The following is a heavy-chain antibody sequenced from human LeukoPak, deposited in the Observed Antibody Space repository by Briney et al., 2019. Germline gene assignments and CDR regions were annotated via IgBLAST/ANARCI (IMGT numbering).Heavy chain of an antibody. Sequence: GGSLRLSCAASGFTYSSYAMSWVRQAPGKGLESVSAMRGSGGSTYYADSVKGRFTISRDNSKSTLYLQMNSLRAEDTALYYCARGSSGVYYGSGSGLWFDPWGQGTLVTVSS. CDR1: GFTYSSYA. CDR2: MRGSGGST. D-gene: IGHD3-10*01. J-gene: IGHJ5*02. CDR3: ARGSSGVYYGSGSGLWFDP. V-gene: IGHV3-23*01.